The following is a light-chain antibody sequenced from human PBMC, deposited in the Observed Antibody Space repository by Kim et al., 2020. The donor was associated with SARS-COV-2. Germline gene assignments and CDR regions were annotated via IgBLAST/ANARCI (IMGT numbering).Light chain of an antibody. J-gene: IGLJ3*02. CDR1: ISNIGTNT. Sequence: GQRVTISCSASISNIGTNTVNWYRHLPGTAPKLLVYSNNNRPSGVPDRFSGSKSGTSASLAISGLQSDDESDYYCTAWDGSLNGWVFGGGTQLTVL. V-gene: IGLV1-44*01. CDR3: TAWDGSLNGWV. CDR2: SNN.